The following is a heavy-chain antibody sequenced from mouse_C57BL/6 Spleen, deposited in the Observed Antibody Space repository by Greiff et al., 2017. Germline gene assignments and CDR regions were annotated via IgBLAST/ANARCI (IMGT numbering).Heavy chain of an antibody. V-gene: IGHV1-53*01. CDR1: GYTFTSSW. Sequence: QVQLQQPGTELVKPGASVKLSCKASGYTFTSSWMHWVKQRPGQGLEWIGNINPSNGGTNYNEKFKSKATLTVDKSSSTAYMQLRSLTSEDSAAYYCARGGPTIVTLDYWGQGTTLTVSS. D-gene: IGHD2-5*01. CDR3: ARGGPTIVTLDY. CDR2: INPSNGGT. J-gene: IGHJ2*01.